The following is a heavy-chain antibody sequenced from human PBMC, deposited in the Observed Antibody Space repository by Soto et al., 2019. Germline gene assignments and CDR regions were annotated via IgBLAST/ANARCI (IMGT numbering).Heavy chain of an antibody. J-gene: IGHJ4*02. V-gene: IGHV3-23*01. CDR1: GFTFSSYA. Sequence: VGSLRLSCAASGFTFSSYAMSWIRQAPWKGLEWVSAICGSGGSTYYADSVKGRFTISRDNSKNTLYLQMNSLRGEDTAVYYCAKRADFCSGYPTNPADYWGQGTLVTVSS. D-gene: IGHD3-3*01. CDR3: AKRADFCSGYPTNPADY. CDR2: ICGSGGST.